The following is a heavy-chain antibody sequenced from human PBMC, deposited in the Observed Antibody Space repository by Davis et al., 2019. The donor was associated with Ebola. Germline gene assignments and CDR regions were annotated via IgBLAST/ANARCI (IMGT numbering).Heavy chain of an antibody. CDR3: ARWTTVTIYYYGMDV. CDR1: GGSFSGYY. CDR2: INHSGST. J-gene: IGHJ6*02. V-gene: IGHV4-34*01. Sequence: MPSETLSLTCAVYGGSFSGYYWSWVRQSPGKGLEWIGEINHSGSTNYNPSLKSRVTISVDTSKNQFSLKLSSVTAADTAVYYCARWTTVTIYYYGMDVWGQGTTVTVSS. D-gene: IGHD4-17*01.